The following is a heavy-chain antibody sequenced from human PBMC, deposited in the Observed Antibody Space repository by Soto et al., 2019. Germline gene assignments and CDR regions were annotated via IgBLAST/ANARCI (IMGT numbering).Heavy chain of an antibody. D-gene: IGHD3-16*01. Sequence: QVQLVQSGAEVKKHGSSVKVSCKTSRDTFNKYAFNWVRQAPGQGLEWMGWIIPIFSSRNYAEKFQGRVTSTADDSTSTAYMELRSLRFEDTAVYYCARGETYLGVWGQGTTVTVSS. CDR1: RDTFNKYA. J-gene: IGHJ6*02. V-gene: IGHV1-69*01. CDR2: IIPIFSSR. CDR3: ARGETYLGV.